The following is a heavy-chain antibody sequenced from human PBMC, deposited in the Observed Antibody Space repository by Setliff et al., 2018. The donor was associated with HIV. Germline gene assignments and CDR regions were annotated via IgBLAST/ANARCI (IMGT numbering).Heavy chain of an antibody. J-gene: IGHJ6*02. Sequence: PSETLSLTCAVSRGSISSDNWWTWLRQPPGKGLEWIGYIYYSGSTNYNPSLKSRVTVSVDTSKNQASLRLTSVTAADTAVYYCARKKAALYYGLDVWGQGTPVTVSS. D-gene: IGHD2-15*01. CDR3: ARKKAALYYGLDV. CDR1: RGSISSDNW. V-gene: IGHV4-4*02. CDR2: IYYSGST.